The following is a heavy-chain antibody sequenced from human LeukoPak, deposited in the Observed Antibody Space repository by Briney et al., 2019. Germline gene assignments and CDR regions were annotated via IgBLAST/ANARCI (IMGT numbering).Heavy chain of an antibody. CDR1: GYTFTSYD. CDR3: ARGPRFYDFWSGYSLGLDY. Sequence: ASVKVSCKASGYTFTSYDINWVRQATGQGLEWMGWMNPNSGNTGYAQKFQGRVTITRNTSISTAYVELSSLRSEDTAVYYCARGPRFYDFWSGYSLGLDYWGQGTLVTVSS. V-gene: IGHV1-8*03. D-gene: IGHD3-3*01. J-gene: IGHJ4*02. CDR2: MNPNSGNT.